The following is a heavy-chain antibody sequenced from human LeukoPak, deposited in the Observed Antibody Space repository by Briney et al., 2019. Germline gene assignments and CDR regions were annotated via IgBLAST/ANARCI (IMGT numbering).Heavy chain of an antibody. D-gene: IGHD2-21*02. CDR2: INPNSGVT. CDR3: ARGQMVVTATLWYFDF. Sequence: ASVKVSCKASGYTFSGYYIHWVRQAPGQGLERMGRINPNSGVTSYAQKFQGRVTLTRDTSVSTAYMEVSRLRSDDTAVYYCARGQMVVTATLWYFDFWGQGTLVTVSS. V-gene: IGHV1-2*06. J-gene: IGHJ4*02. CDR1: GYTFSGYY.